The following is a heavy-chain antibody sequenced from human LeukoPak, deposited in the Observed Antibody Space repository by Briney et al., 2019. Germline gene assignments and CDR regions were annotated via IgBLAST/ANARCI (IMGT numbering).Heavy chain of an antibody. Sequence: ASVKVSCKASGGTFSSYAISWVRQAPGQGLEWMGGIIPIFGTANYAQKFQGRVTITADESTSTAYMELSSLRSEDTAVYYCARDFEGSGSYYYFDYWGQGTLVTVSS. J-gene: IGHJ4*02. CDR1: GGTFSSYA. V-gene: IGHV1-69*01. CDR3: ARDFEGSGSYYYFDY. CDR2: IIPIFGTA. D-gene: IGHD3-10*01.